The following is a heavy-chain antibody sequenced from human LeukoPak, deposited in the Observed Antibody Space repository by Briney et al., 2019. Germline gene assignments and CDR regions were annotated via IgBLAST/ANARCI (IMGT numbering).Heavy chain of an antibody. D-gene: IGHD3-16*01. CDR3: ARDARGHHAFDI. CDR1: GFTFSSYS. V-gene: IGHV3-21*01. CDR2: ISTSGSYI. Sequence: GGSLRLSCAASGFTFSSYSMNWVRQAPGKGLEWVSYISTSGSYIYYSDSVKGRFTMSRDNAKNSLYLLMNGLRAEDTAVYYCARDARGHHAFDIWGQGTMVTVSS. J-gene: IGHJ3*02.